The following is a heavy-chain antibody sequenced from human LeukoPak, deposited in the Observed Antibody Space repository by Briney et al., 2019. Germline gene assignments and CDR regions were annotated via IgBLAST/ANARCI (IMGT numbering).Heavy chain of an antibody. CDR1: GGAISSYY. CDR2: IYYSGST. CDR3: ARGGGYHIDY. Sequence: SETLSLTCTVSGGAISSYYWSWIRQPPGKGLEWIGYIYYSGSTNYNPSLKSRVTISVDTSKSQFSLKLSSVTAADTAVYYCARGGGYHIDYWGQGTLVTVSS. V-gene: IGHV4-59*01. D-gene: IGHD3-16*02. J-gene: IGHJ4*02.